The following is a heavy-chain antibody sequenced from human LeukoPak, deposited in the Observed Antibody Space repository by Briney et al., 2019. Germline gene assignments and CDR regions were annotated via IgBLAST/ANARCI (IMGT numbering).Heavy chain of an antibody. Sequence: SETLSPTCTVSGASISGYFWSWIRQPPGKGLGFLGYIYHTGSTNYNPPLKSRVIMSVDTSTNQLSLMLSSVTAADTAVYYCARDHVVTAILDYWGQGTLVTVSS. CDR1: GASISGYF. V-gene: IGHV4-59*01. CDR2: IYHTGST. CDR3: ARDHVVTAILDY. J-gene: IGHJ4*02. D-gene: IGHD2-21*02.